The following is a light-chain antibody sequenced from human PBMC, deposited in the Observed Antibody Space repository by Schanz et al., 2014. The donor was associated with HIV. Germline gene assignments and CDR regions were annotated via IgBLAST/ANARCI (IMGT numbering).Light chain of an antibody. Sequence: QSVLTQPPSASGSPGQSVAISCTGSGSDVGGYVSWYQQHPGKVPKLVIYEVNKRPSGVPDRFSGSKSGNTASLTVSGLQADDEADYYCSAYAGSNNYVFGSGTKLTVL. CDR2: EVN. CDR3: SAYAGSNNYV. CDR1: GSDVGGY. J-gene: IGLJ1*01. V-gene: IGLV2-8*01.